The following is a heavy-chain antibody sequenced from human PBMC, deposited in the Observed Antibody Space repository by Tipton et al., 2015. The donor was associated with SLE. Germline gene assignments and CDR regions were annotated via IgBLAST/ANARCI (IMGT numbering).Heavy chain of an antibody. J-gene: IGHJ6*02. CDR2: NYYSGST. D-gene: IGHD2-21*01. CDR3: AREDCGGDCYWEDHYGMDV. CDR1: GGSISSSSYY. Sequence: TLSLTCTVSGGSISSSSYYWGWIRQPPGKGLEWIASNYYSGSTHYNPSLKSRVSTSVDTSKNQFSLKVTSVTAAGTAVYYCAREDCGGDCYWEDHYGMDVWGQGTTVTVSS. V-gene: IGHV4-39*01.